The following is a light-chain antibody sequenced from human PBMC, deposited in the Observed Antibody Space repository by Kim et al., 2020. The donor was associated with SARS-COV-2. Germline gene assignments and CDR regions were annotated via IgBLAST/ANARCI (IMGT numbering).Light chain of an antibody. V-gene: IGKV1-9*01. Sequence: ASVGDRVTIAYRASQGISSYLAWYQQKPGKAPKLLIYAASTLQSGVPSRFSGSGSGTDFTLTISSLQPEDFATYYCQQLNSYPWTFGQGTKVDIK. CDR3: QQLNSYPWT. J-gene: IGKJ1*01. CDR1: QGISSY. CDR2: AAS.